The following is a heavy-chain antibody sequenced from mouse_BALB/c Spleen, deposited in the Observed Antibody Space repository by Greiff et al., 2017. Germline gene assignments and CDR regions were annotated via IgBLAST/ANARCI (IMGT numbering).Heavy chain of an antibody. CDR3: ARGVDYYAMDY. CDR2: IDPENGDT. V-gene: IGHV14-4*02. Sequence: VQLQQSGAELVRSGASVKLSCTASGFNIKDYYMHWVKQRPEQGLEWIGWIDPENGDTEYAPKFQGKATMTADTSSNTAYLQLSSLTSEDTAVYYCARGVDYYAMDYWGQGTSVTVSS. D-gene: IGHD1-3*01. CDR1: GFNIKDYY. J-gene: IGHJ4*01.